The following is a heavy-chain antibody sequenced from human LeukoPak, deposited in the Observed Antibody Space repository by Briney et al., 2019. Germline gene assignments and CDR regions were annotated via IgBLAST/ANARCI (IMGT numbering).Heavy chain of an antibody. CDR2: ITGSGTST. J-gene: IGHJ4*02. V-gene: IGHV3-23*01. Sequence: GGSLRLSCVASGFTFSNYAMSWVRQAPGKGLEWVSAITGSGTSTYYADSLKGRFTISRDNSKNTVFLQMNSLRNEDTAIYYCVIWGDYDVLTGYYVPDYWGQGSLVTVSS. CDR1: GFTFSNYA. CDR3: VIWGDYDVLTGYYVPDY. D-gene: IGHD3-9*01.